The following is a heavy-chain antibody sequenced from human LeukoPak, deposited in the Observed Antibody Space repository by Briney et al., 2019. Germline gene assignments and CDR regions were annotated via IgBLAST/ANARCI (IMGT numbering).Heavy chain of an antibody. CDR2: IYYSGST. V-gene: IGHV4-39*07. CDR3: ARGRFLEWLNSDAFDI. J-gene: IGHJ3*02. D-gene: IGHD3-3*01. CDR1: GGSISSSSYY. Sequence: SETLSLTCTVSGGSISSSSYYWGWIRQPPGKGLEWIGSIYYSGSTYYNPSLKSRVTISVDTSKNQFSLKLSSVTAADTAVYYCARGRFLEWLNSDAFDIWGQGTMVTVSS.